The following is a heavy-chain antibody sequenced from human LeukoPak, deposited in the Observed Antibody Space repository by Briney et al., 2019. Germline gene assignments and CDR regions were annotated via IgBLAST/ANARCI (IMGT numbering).Heavy chain of an antibody. Sequence: SVKVSCKASGGTFSSYAISWVRQAPGQGLEWMGGIIPIFGTANYAQKFQGRVTITTDESTSTAYMELRSLRSDDTAVYYCARGAAADTMGYWGQGTLVTVSS. CDR3: ARGAAADTMGY. D-gene: IGHD6-13*01. CDR1: GGTFSSYA. V-gene: IGHV1-69*05. J-gene: IGHJ4*02. CDR2: IIPIFGTA.